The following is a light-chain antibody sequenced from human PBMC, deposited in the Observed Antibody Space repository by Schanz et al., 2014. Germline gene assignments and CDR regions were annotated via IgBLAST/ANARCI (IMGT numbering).Light chain of an antibody. CDR1: SSDVGSYNL. CDR2: EGS. J-gene: IGLJ3*02. CDR3: CSYATSITSWV. V-gene: IGLV2-23*01. Sequence: QSVLTQPASVSGSPGQSITISCTGTSSDVGSYNLVSWYQQHPGKAPKLMIYEGSKRPSGVSNRFSGSKSGNTASLTISGLQAEDEADYYCCSYATSITSWVFGGGTKLTVL.